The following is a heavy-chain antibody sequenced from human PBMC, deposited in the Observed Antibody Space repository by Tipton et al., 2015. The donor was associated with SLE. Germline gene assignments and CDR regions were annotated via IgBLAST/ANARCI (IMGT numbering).Heavy chain of an antibody. CDR3: AKATVDYYYYYMDV. J-gene: IGHJ6*03. D-gene: IGHD4-11*01. Sequence: SLRLSCAASGFTFSSYEMNWVRQAPGKGLEWVSYISSSGSTIYYADSVKGRFTISRDNAKNSLYLQMNSLRAEDTALYYCAKATVDYYYYYMDVWGKGTTVTVSS. CDR2: ISSSGSTI. CDR1: GFTFSSYE. V-gene: IGHV3-48*03.